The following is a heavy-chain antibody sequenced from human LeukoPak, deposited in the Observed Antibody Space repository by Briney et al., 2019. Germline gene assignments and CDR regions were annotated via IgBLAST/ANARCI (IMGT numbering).Heavy chain of an antibody. CDR2: IYYSGST. CDR3: ATTIFGYNSGWLFDY. D-gene: IGHD6-25*01. Sequence: SETLSLTCTVSGYSISSGYYWGWIRQPPGKGLEWIGYIYYSGSTSYNPSLKSRVTISVDTSKNQSSLKLSSVTAADTAVYYCATTIFGYNSGWLFDYWGQGTLVTVSS. V-gene: IGHV4-61*01. CDR1: GYSISSGYY. J-gene: IGHJ4*02.